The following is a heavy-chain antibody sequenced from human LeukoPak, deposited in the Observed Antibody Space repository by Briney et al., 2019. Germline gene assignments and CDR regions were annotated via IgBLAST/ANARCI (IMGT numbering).Heavy chain of an antibody. CDR3: ARDQSTAGPTTADY. V-gene: IGHV3-74*01. CDR1: GFTFSSHS. D-gene: IGHD1-26*01. J-gene: IGHJ4*02. Sequence: GGSLRLSFAPSGFTFSSHSRNGLRQAPGKGREWVSRINTDGSNTIYPDSVRGGSTISRDNAKNTLYLQMNSLRAEDTAIYYCARDQSTAGPTTADYWGQGTLVTVSS. CDR2: INTDGSNT.